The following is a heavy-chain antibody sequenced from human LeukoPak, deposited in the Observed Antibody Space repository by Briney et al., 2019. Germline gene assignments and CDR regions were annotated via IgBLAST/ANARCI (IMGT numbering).Heavy chain of an antibody. V-gene: IGHV1-18*01. CDR2: ISAYNGNT. D-gene: IGHD3-22*01. Sequence: ASVKVSCKASGYTFTSYAINWVRQAPGQGLEWMGWISAYNGNTNYAQKLQGRVTMTTDTSTSTAYMEMRSLRSDDTAVYYCAREKTYDYESSGLDIWGQGTVVTVSS. CDR1: GYTFTSYA. J-gene: IGHJ3*02. CDR3: AREKTYDYESSGLDI.